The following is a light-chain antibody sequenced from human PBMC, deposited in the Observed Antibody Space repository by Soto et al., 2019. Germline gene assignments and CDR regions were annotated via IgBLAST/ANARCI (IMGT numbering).Light chain of an antibody. J-gene: IGKJ2*01. Sequence: EVVLTQSPGTLSLSPGDRATVSCRASQTVHSSFFAWYQQKGGQAPRLLIYGTSNRAAGIPHRFSGHGSETDFTLTSDGLEPEDFAMYSCQQHGGSPPYTFGRGTRVEI. CDR3: QQHGGSPPYT. CDR2: GTS. V-gene: IGKV3-20*01. CDR1: QTVHSSF.